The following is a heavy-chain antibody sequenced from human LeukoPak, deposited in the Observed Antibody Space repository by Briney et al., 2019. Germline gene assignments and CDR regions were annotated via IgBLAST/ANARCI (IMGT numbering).Heavy chain of an antibody. CDR1: GFTFSSYA. D-gene: IGHD3-22*01. Sequence: GGSLRLSCAASGFTFSSYAMSWVRQASEKGLAWVSAISGSGGSTYYADSVKGRFTISRDNSKNTLYLQMNSLRAEDTAVYYCAKIRKLAYYYDILGYWGQGTLVTVSS. J-gene: IGHJ4*02. CDR3: AKIRKLAYYYDILGY. V-gene: IGHV3-23*01. CDR2: ISGSGGST.